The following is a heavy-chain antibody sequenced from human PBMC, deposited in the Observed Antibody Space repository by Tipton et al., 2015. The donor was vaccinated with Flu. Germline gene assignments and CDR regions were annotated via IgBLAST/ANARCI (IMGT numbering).Heavy chain of an antibody. CDR1: GFTFSNYV. CDR2: ISGSGGST. V-gene: IGHV3-23*01. D-gene: IGHD6-19*01. Sequence: SLRLSCAASGFTFSNYVMSWVRQAPGKGLEWVSAISGSGGSTYYADSVKGRFTISRDNSKNTLYLQMNSLRAEDTAVYYCAKNGRYNSGWYDDYWGQGTLVTVSS. CDR3: AKNGRYNSGWYDDY. J-gene: IGHJ4*02.